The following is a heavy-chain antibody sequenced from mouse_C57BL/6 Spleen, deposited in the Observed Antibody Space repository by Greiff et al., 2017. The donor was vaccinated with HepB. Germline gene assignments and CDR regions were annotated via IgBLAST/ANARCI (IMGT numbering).Heavy chain of an antibody. V-gene: IGHV5-6*01. Sequence: VQLKESGGDLVKPGGSLKLSCAASGFTFSSYGMSWVRQTPDKRLEWVATISSGGSYTYYPDSVKGRFTISRDNAKNTLYLQMSSLKSEDTAMNYCARYAMDYWGQGTSVTVSS. CDR1: GFTFSSYG. J-gene: IGHJ4*01. CDR3: ARYAMDY. CDR2: ISSGGSYT.